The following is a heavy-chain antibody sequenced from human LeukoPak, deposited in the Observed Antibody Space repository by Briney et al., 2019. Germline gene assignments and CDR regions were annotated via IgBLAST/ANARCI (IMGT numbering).Heavy chain of an antibody. CDR3: ATKPMDYGDYDPEDYFDY. CDR1: GYTLTELS. Sequence: ASVKVSCEVSGYTLTELSMHWVRQAPGKGLEWMGGFDPEDGETIYAQKFQGRVTMTEDTSTDTAYMELSSLRSEDTAVYYCATKPMDYGDYDPEDYFDYWGQGTLVTVSS. V-gene: IGHV1-24*01. J-gene: IGHJ4*02. CDR2: FDPEDGET. D-gene: IGHD4-17*01.